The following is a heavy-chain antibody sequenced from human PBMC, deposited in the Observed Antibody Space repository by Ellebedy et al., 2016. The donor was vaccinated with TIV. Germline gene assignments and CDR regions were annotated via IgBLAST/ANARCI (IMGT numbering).Heavy chain of an antibody. D-gene: IGHD3-22*01. CDR1: EFTFTNAW. J-gene: IGHJ4*02. CDR3: ASFHYYDSAY. Sequence: PGGSLRLSCAASEFTFTNAWMSWVRQAPGKGLEWIGRIKSETDGGTADYAAPVKGRFTISRDDSKNTLYLQMNSLKTEDTAVYYCASFHYYDSAYWGQGTLVTVSS. CDR2: IKSETDGGTA. V-gene: IGHV3-15*01.